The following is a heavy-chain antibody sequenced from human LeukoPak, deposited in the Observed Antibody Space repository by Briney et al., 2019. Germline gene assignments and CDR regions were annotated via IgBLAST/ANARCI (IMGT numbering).Heavy chain of an antibody. J-gene: IGHJ3*02. D-gene: IGHD6-13*01. Sequence: SETLSLTCTVSGGSISSYYWSWIRQPPGKGLEWIGYIYYSGSTNYTPPLKSRVTISVDTSKNQFSLKLSSVTAADTAVYYCARHGSSWSRGAFDIWGQGTMVTVSS. CDR3: ARHGSSWSRGAFDI. V-gene: IGHV4-59*08. CDR1: GGSISSYY. CDR2: IYYSGST.